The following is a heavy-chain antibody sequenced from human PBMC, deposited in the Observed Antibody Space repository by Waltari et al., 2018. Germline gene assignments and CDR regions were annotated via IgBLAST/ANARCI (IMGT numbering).Heavy chain of an antibody. J-gene: IGHJ4*02. Sequence: QVQLVQSGAEVKKPGASVKVSCTASGYTFTSYYMHWVRQAPAPGLEWMGIINPRVGSTSYAKKFQGRVTMTRDTSTSTVYMKLSSLRSGDAAVDYCAREDGYNPGGGEDYFDYWGQGTLVTVSS. CDR2: INPRVGST. CDR3: AREDGYNPGGGEDYFDY. CDR1: GYTFTSYY. D-gene: IGHD3-16*01. V-gene: IGHV1-46*03.